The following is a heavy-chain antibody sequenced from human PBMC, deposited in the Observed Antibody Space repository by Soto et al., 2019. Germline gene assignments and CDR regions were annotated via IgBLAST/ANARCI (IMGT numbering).Heavy chain of an antibody. CDR2: ISYDGSNK. J-gene: IGHJ2*01. V-gene: IGHV3-30-3*01. CDR1: GFTFSSYA. CDR3: ARPLWRDDYNWGYFDL. D-gene: IGHD4-4*01. Sequence: ESGGGVVQPGRSLRLSCAASGFTFSSYAMHWVRQAPGKGLEWVAVISYDGSNKYYADSVKGRFTISRDNSKNTLYLQMNSLRAEDTAVYYCARPLWRDDYNWGYFDLWGRGTLVSVSS.